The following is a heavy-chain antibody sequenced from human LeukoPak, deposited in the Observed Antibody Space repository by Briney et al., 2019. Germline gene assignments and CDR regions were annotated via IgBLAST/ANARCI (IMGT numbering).Heavy chain of an antibody. J-gene: IGHJ4*02. CDR1: GVSISSSYSY. V-gene: IGHV4-39*01. D-gene: IGHD3/OR15-3a*01. CDR3: ARQTGSGLFILP. Sequence: WETLTLTCTVSGVSISSSYSYWGWIRQPPGMGLEWIGSIYYTGNTYYNASLKSQVSISIDTSKNQFSLKLTSVTAADTAVYYCARQTGSGLFILPGGQGTLVTVSS. CDR2: IYYTGNT.